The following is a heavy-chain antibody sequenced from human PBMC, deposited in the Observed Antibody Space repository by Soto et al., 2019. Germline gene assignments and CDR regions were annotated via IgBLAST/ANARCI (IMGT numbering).Heavy chain of an antibody. J-gene: IGHJ4*02. CDR2: IVPNVGTV. Sequence: ASVKVSCKXSGGTLSSFINYPINWVRQAPGQGLEWMGGIVPNVGTVNYAQKFQGRVTITADKSTGTAYMEVSSLRSEDTALYYCARRDTSGFLRYFDNWGQGTLVTVSS. V-gene: IGHV1-69*06. CDR1: GGTLSSFINYP. CDR3: ARRDTSGFLRYFDN. D-gene: IGHD3-3*01.